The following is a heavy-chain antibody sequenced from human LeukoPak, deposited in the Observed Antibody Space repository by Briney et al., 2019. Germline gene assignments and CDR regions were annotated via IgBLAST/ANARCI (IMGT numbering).Heavy chain of an antibody. CDR2: INTDGSST. V-gene: IGHV3-74*01. Sequence: GGSLRLSCAASGFTFSSYWMHWVRQAPGKGLVWVSRINTDGSSTSYVDSVKGRFAISRDNAKNTLYLQMNSLRAEDTAVYYCARGPSGYHNTGGQGTLVTVSS. J-gene: IGHJ4*02. CDR3: ARGPSGYHNT. D-gene: IGHD5-12*01. CDR1: GFTFSSYW.